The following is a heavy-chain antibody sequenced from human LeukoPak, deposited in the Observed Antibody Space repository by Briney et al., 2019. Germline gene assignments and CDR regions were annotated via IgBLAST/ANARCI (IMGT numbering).Heavy chain of an antibody. CDR2: INAGNGNT. V-gene: IGHV1-3*01. D-gene: IGHD4-17*01. Sequence: ASVKVSCKASGYTFSSYAIHWVRQAPGQRLEWMGWINAGNGNTKYSQKFQGRVTITRDTSASTAYMELSSLRSEDTAVYYCARALRVSNNWFDPWGQGTLVTVSS. J-gene: IGHJ5*02. CDR3: ARALRVSNNWFDP. CDR1: GYTFSSYA.